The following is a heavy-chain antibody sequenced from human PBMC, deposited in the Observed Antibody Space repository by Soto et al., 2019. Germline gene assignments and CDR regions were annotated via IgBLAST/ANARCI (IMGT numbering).Heavy chain of an antibody. CDR3: AADLPDWGAYAFDY. D-gene: IGHD3-16*01. CDR1: GITFNNAW. V-gene: IGHV3-15*07. Sequence: EVQLVESGGGSVEPGGSPRLSCAASGITFNNAWMNWVRQAPGKGLEWVGRIKSKVNGGTIDYVAPVRGRFTISRDDSKNTLYLQMNSLTAEDTAVYYCAADLPDWGAYAFDYWGQGTLVTVSS. J-gene: IGHJ4*02. CDR2: IKSKVNGGTI.